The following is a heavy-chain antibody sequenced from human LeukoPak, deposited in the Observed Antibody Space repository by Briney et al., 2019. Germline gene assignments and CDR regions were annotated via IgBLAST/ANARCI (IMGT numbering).Heavy chain of an antibody. CDR3: AKYGSGSYYSPPFDP. D-gene: IGHD3-10*01. CDR2: ISSSSSYI. J-gene: IGHJ5*02. V-gene: IGHV3-21*01. CDR1: GFTFSSYS. Sequence: SGGSLRLSCAASGFTFSSYSMNWVRQAPGKGLEWVSSISSSSSYIYYADSVKGRFTIPRDNAKNSLYLQMNSLRAEDTAVYYCAKYGSGSYYSPPFDPWGQGTLVTVSS.